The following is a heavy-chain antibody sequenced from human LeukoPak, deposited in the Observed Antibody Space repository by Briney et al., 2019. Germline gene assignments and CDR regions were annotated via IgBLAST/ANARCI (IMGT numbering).Heavy chain of an antibody. CDR2: IHHSGST. V-gene: IGHV4-38-2*02. D-gene: IGHD2-2*01. CDR3: ARCLVVPAAMAPSPIDY. J-gene: IGHJ4*02. Sequence: PSETLSLTCTVSGYSISSGYYWGWIRQPPGKGLEWIGSIHHSGSTYYNPSLKSRVTISVDTSKNQFSLKLSSETAADTAVYYCARCLVVPAAMAPSPIDYWGQGTLVTVSS. CDR1: GYSISSGYY.